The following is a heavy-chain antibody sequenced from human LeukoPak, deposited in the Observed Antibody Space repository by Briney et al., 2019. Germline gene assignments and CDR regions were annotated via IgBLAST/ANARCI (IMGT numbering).Heavy chain of an antibody. CDR2: IWYDGSNK. J-gene: IGHJ3*02. Sequence: LGGSLRLSCAASGFTFSSYGMHWVRQAPGKGLEWVAVIWYDGSNKYYADSVKGRFTISRDNSKNTLYLQMNSPRAEDTAVYYCARERDSSGYSSGAFDIWGQGTMVTVSS. V-gene: IGHV3-33*01. CDR1: GFTFSSYG. CDR3: ARERDSSGYSSGAFDI. D-gene: IGHD3-22*01.